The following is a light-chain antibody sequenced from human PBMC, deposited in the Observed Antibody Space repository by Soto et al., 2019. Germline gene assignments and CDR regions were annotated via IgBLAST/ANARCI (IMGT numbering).Light chain of an antibody. CDR3: QRRVDWLT. J-gene: IGKJ4*01. CDR1: QSVSIY. V-gene: IGKV3-11*01. Sequence: EIVLTQSPGTLSLSPGDRATLSCRARQSVSIYLDWYQQKPGQAPRLLIYDASNGVTGIPARFRGSGSGTEFTLTISSVEPEGLTVYYCQRRVDWLTFGGGTKLEIK. CDR2: DAS.